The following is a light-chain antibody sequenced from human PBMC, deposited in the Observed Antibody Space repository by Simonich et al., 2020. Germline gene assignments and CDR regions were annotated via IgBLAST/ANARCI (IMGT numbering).Light chain of an antibody. J-gene: IGLJ2*01. Sequence: SYELTQPPSVSVSPGQTASITCSGDKLGDKYACWYQQKPGQSPLLVIYQDSKRPSGIPARFSGSNSGNTATLTISGTQAMDEADYYCQAWDSSTYVVFGGGTKLTVL. CDR1: KLGDKY. CDR2: QDS. V-gene: IGLV3-1*01. CDR3: QAWDSSTYVV.